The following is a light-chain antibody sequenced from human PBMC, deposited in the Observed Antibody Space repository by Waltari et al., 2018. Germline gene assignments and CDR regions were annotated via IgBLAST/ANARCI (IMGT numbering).Light chain of an antibody. V-gene: IGLV1-36*01. CDR2: YEN. CDR3: ASLDDSLNGWV. J-gene: IGLJ3*02. Sequence: QSVLTQPPSVSEAPGQRVSISCSGSSFNIGINAVSWYRQVPGQAPNLLICYENLVPSGISDPFRGSNSGTLASLFISGLQSGDEAHYYCASLDDSLNGWVFGGGTKVTVL. CDR1: SFNIGINA.